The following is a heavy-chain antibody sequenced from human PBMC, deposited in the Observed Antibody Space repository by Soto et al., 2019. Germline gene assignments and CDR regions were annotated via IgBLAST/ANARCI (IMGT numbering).Heavy chain of an antibody. J-gene: IGHJ5*02. CDR3: VAWATSTSNS. V-gene: IGHV3-7*01. CDR2: TKPDGSEK. Sequence: PVGSLRLSCASSACIFNTHWMSWVRHAPEKGLEWVAHTKPDGSEKYYVDSAKGRFTVSRDNTRNSLYLQMNSLRADDTALYYCVAWATSTSNSLGQGTLDIVSS. CDR1: ACIFNTHW.